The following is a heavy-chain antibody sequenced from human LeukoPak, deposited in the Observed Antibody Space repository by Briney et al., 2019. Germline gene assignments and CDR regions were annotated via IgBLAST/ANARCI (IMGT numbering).Heavy chain of an antibody. D-gene: IGHD3/OR15-3a*01. Sequence: SETLSLTCTVSGGSISSSSYYWGWIRQPPGKGLEWIGSIYSSGSTYYNPSLRSRVTISVDTSKNQFSLKLSSVTAADTAVYYCARVGWSGYYYYYMDVWGKGTTVTISS. V-gene: IGHV4-39*07. CDR3: ARVGWSGYYYYYMDV. CDR2: IYSSGST. CDR1: GGSISSSSYY. J-gene: IGHJ6*03.